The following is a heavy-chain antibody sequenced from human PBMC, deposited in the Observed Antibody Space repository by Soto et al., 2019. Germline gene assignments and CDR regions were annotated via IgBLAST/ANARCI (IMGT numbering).Heavy chain of an antibody. CDR3: ARGDRGGFDL. CDR2: VHSGGTTT. J-gene: IGHJ3*01. Sequence: PGGSLRLSCAASGFTFDYYWMHWVRQAPGKGLVWVSRVHSGGTTTTYADSVKGRFTISRDSARNTVSLQMSSLRAEDTAIYYCARGDRGGFDLWGHGTMVTVSS. CDR1: GFTFDYYW. V-gene: IGHV3-74*01. D-gene: IGHD3-10*01.